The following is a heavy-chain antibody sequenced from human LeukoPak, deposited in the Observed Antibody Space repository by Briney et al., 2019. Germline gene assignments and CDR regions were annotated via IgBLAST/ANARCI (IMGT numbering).Heavy chain of an antibody. CDR3: ARDPPSRGTRYFDY. CDR1: GFTFSSYE. J-gene: IGHJ4*02. D-gene: IGHD3-16*01. CDR2: ITSSSSNK. V-gene: IGHV3-21*01. Sequence: GGSLRLSCAASGFTFSSYEMNWVRQAPGKGLEWVSSITSSSSNKDYVDPVKGRFTVSRDNAKNSLYLQMDSLRVEDTAVYYCARDPPSRGTRYFDYWGQGILVTVSS.